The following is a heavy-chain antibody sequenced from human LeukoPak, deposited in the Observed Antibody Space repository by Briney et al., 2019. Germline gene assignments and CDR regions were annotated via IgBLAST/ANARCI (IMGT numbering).Heavy chain of an antibody. D-gene: IGHD3-22*01. J-gene: IGHJ4*02. Sequence: GGSLRLSCAASGFTVSSNYMSWVRQAPGKGLEWVSVIYVGGSTYYADSVTGRFTISRDNSKNTLYFQMNSLRAEDTAVYYCARSEISMIVSWGQGTLVTVSS. CDR2: IYVGGST. CDR3: ARSEISMIVS. CDR1: GFTVSSNY. V-gene: IGHV3-66*01.